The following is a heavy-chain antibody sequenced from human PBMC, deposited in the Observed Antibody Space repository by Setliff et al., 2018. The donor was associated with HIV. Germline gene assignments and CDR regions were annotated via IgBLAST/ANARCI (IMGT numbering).Heavy chain of an antibody. CDR1: GGSISSSSYYF. CDR3: ARHRQGLTGSTPGYYMDV. V-gene: IGHV4-39*01. Sequence: SETLSLTCTVSGGSISSSSYYFWGWIRQPPGEGLEWIGSISYSGSTYYNPSLKSRVTMSVDTSKNQFSLKLSSVTAADTAVYYCARHRQGLTGSTPGYYMDVWGKGTTVTVSS. CDR2: ISYSGST. D-gene: IGHD1-7*01. J-gene: IGHJ6*03.